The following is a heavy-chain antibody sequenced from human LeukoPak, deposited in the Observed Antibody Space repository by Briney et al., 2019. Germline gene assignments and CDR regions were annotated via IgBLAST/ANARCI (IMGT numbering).Heavy chain of an antibody. CDR2: ISWNSGSI. D-gene: IGHD5-18*01. Sequence: GGSLRLSRAASGFTFDDYAMHWVRQAPGKGLEWVSGISWNSGSIGYADSVKGRFTISRDNAKNSLYLQMNSLRAEDTALYYCAKVDGYSYGDYFDYWGQGTLVTVSS. V-gene: IGHV3-9*01. CDR1: GFTFDDYA. J-gene: IGHJ4*02. CDR3: AKVDGYSYGDYFDY.